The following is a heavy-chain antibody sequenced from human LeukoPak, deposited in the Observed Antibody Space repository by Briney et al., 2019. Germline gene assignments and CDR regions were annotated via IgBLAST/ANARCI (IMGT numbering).Heavy chain of an antibody. Sequence: GASVKVSCKASGYTFTGYYMHWVRQAPGQGLEWMGWINPNSGGTNYAQKFQGRVTMTRDTSISPAYMELSWLRSDDTAVYYCARELYGSYHSRGYFDYWGQGTLVTVSS. D-gene: IGHD1-26*01. CDR3: ARELYGSYHSRGYFDY. CDR2: INPNSGGT. J-gene: IGHJ4*02. CDR1: GYTFTGYY. V-gene: IGHV1-2*02.